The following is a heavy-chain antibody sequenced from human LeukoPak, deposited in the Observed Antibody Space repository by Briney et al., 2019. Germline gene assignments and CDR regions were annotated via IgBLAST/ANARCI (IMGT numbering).Heavy chain of an antibody. CDR1: GFTFSSYG. J-gene: IGHJ6*03. V-gene: IGHV3-30*18. CDR3: AKALRADYYYYYMDV. Sequence: PGGSLRLSCAASGFTFSSYGMHWVRQAPGKGLEWVAVISYDGSNKYYADSVKGRFTISRDNSKNTLYLQMNSLRAEDTAVYYCAKALRADYYYYYMDVWGKGTTVTVSS. CDR2: ISYDGSNK.